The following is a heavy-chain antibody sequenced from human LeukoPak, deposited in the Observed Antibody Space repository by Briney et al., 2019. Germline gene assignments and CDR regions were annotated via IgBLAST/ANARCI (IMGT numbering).Heavy chain of an antibody. V-gene: IGHV3-7*01. CDR1: TFTFSSYW. J-gene: IGHJ4*02. CDR2: LNQDGSEK. D-gene: IGHD5-24*01. Sequence: GGSLRLSCAASTFTFSSYWMSWVRQAPGKGLEWVANLNQDGSEKSYVASVKGRFTISRDNAKDTLYLQMNRLRVEDTAVYYCARVADGDKYGGRDYWGQGALVIVSS. CDR3: ARVADGDKYGGRDY.